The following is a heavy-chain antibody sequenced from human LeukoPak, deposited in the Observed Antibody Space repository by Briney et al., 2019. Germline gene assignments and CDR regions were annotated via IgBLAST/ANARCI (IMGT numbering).Heavy chain of an antibody. V-gene: IGHV1-24*01. CDR2: FDPEDDET. CDR3: AGHLRQFGDRTLDY. J-gene: IGHJ4*02. Sequence: GASVKVSCKVSGYFVSELSIYWVRQAPGKGLEWMGYFDPEDDETIRAQKFSGRLTMTEDTSSETAYMNLNSLTSEDTAVYYCAGHLRQFGDRTLDYWGQGTLVIVSS. D-gene: IGHD3-10*01. CDR1: GYFVSELS.